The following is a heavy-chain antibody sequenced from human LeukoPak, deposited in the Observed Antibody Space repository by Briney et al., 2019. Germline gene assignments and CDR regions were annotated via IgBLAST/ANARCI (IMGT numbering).Heavy chain of an antibody. CDR1: GFTFSSYA. CDR2: ISGSGGST. V-gene: IGHV3-23*01. CDR3: ANGWSPDY. J-gene: IGHJ4*02. D-gene: IGHD2-15*01. Sequence: GGSLRLSCAASGFTFSSYAMSWVRQAPGKGLEWVSGISGSGGSTYYADSVKGRFTIFRDDSKNTLYLQMNSLRAEDTAVYHCANGWSPDYWGRGTLVTVSS.